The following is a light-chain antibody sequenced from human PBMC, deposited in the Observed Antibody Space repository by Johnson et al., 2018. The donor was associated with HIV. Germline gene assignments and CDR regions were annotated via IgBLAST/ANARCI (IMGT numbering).Light chain of an antibody. V-gene: IGLV1-51*01. J-gene: IGLJ1*01. CDR2: DNN. CDR1: SSNIGNNY. CDR3: GTWDSSLSAYV. Sequence: QSVLTQPPSVSAAPGQKVTISCSGSSSNIGNNYVSWYQQLPGTAPKLLIYDNNKRPSGIPDRFSGSKSVTSATLVITGLQTGDEADYYCGTWDSSLSAYVFVTGTKVTVL.